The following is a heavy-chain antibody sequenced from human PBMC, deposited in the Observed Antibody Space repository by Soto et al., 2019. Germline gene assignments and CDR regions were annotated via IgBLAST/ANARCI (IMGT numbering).Heavy chain of an antibody. CDR1: GGTFSSYA. CDR2: IIPIFGTA. V-gene: IGHV1-69*13. Sequence: GASVKVSCKASGGTFSSYAISWVRQAPGQGLEWMGGIIPIFGTANYAQKFQGRVTITADESTSTAYMELSSLRSEDTAVYYCARDVSSSGWFSPSSYYYGMDVWGQGTTVTAP. D-gene: IGHD6-19*01. CDR3: ARDVSSSGWFSPSSYYYGMDV. J-gene: IGHJ6*02.